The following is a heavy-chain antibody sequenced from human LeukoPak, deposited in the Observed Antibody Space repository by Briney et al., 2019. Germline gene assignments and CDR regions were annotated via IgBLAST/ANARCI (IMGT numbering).Heavy chain of an antibody. V-gene: IGHV1-69*04. Sequence: SVKVSCKASGGTFSSYAISWVRQAPGQGLEGMGRIIPILGIANYAQKFQGRVTITADKSTSTAYMELSSLRSEDTAVYYCARAFVAAAGTSWFDPWGQGTLVTVSS. CDR2: IIPILGIA. CDR3: ARAFVAAAGTSWFDP. D-gene: IGHD6-13*01. CDR1: GGTFSSYA. J-gene: IGHJ5*02.